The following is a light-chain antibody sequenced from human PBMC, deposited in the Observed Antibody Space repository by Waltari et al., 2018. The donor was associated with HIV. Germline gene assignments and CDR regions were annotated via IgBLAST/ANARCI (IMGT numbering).Light chain of an antibody. J-gene: IGKJ2*03. CDR1: QSVSSSY. Sequence: EIVLTQSPGTLSLSPGDRATLSCRASQSVSSSYLAWYQQKPGQAPRLLIYGASSRATGIPDRFGGSGSGTDFTLTISRLEPEDFAVYYCQQYGSSPPYSFGQGTKLEIK. CDR2: GAS. V-gene: IGKV3-20*01. CDR3: QQYGSSPPYS.